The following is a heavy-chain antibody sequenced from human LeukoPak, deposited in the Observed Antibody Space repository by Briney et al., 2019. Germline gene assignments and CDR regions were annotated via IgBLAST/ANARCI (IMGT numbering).Heavy chain of an antibody. V-gene: IGHV4-30-4*08. CDR1: GGSISSGDYY. CDR2: IYYSGST. Sequence: SQTLSLTCTVSGGSISSGDYYWSWIRLPPGKGLAWIRYIYYSGSTYYNPSLKSRVTISVDTSKNQFSLKLSSVTAADTAVYYCAREYYYDSSGYYFDYWGQGTLVTVSS. J-gene: IGHJ4*02. CDR3: AREYYYDSSGYYFDY. D-gene: IGHD3-22*01.